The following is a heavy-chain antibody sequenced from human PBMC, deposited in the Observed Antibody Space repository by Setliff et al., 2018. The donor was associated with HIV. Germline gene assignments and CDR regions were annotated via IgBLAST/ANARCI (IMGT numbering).Heavy chain of an antibody. CDR2: ITIGRGDV. J-gene: IGHJ6*02. CDR3: ARDNLYYNLWNGSPVYGMDV. CDR1: GFTFRNYQ. Sequence: PGRSLRLSCAASGFTFRNYQMNWVRQAPGKGLEWASSITIGRGDVFYADSVQGRFTIFRDNDKNSLYLQMNSLRAEDTAIYYCARDNLYYNLWNGSPVYGMDVWGQGTTVTVSS. D-gene: IGHD3-3*01. V-gene: IGHV3-21*01.